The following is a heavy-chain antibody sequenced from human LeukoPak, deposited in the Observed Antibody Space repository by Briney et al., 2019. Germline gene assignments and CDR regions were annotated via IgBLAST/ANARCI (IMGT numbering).Heavy chain of an antibody. CDR2: IHSGGST. Sequence: GGSLRLSCAASGFTVSRKYMSWVRQAPGKGLEWVSVIHSGGSTYYADSVKGRFTISRDNSKNTLYLQMNSLRAEDTAVYYCASGGYSGHEGGIADYWGQGTLVTVSS. CDR1: GFTVSRKY. D-gene: IGHD5-12*01. V-gene: IGHV3-53*01. CDR3: ASGGYSGHEGGIADY. J-gene: IGHJ4*02.